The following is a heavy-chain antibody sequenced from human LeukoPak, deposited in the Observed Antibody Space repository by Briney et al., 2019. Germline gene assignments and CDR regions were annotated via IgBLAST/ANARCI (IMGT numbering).Heavy chain of an antibody. Sequence: ASVKVSCKASGGTFSSYAISWVRQAPGQGLEWMGGIIPIFGTANYVQKFQGRVTITADESTSTAYMELSSLRSEDTAVYYCARGEGYCSSTSCYAPLGWGQGTLVTVSS. D-gene: IGHD2-2*01. J-gene: IGHJ4*02. CDR1: GGTFSSYA. CDR3: ARGEGYCSSTSCYAPLG. V-gene: IGHV1-69*13. CDR2: IIPIFGTA.